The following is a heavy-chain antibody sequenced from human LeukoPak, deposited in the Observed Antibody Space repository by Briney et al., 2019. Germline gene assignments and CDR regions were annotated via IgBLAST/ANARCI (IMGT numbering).Heavy chain of an antibody. J-gene: IGHJ6*03. CDR2: IYHRGST. Sequence: PSETLSLTCTVSGYSISSGYYWGWIRRPPGKGLEWIGSIYHRGSTYYNPSLKSRVTISVDTSKNQFSLKLSSVTAADTAVYYCASDDAYCSGGSCYYYMDVWGKGTTVTVSS. CDR3: ASDDAYCSGGSCYYYMDV. V-gene: IGHV4-38-2*02. D-gene: IGHD2-15*01. CDR1: GYSISSGYY.